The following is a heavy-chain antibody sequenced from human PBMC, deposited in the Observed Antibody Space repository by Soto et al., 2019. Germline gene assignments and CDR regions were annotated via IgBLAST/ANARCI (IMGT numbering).Heavy chain of an antibody. CDR3: ARGGYCSGGSCYSTPIYYYYYYMDV. V-gene: IGHV1-69*02. CDR1: GGTFSSYT. J-gene: IGHJ6*03. CDR2: IIPILGIA. Sequence: ASVKVSCKTSGGTFSSYTISWVRQAPGQGLEWMGRIIPILGIANYAQKFQGRVTITADKSTSTAYMELSSLRSEDTAVYYCARGGYCSGGSCYSTPIYYYYYYMDVWGKGTTVTVSS. D-gene: IGHD2-15*01.